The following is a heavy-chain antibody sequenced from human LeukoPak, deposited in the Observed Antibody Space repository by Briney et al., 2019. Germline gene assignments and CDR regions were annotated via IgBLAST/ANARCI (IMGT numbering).Heavy chain of an antibody. CDR1: GYTFTSYY. CDR3: ARALAAAAGRRAGMMGD. Sequence: VASVKVSCKASGYTFTSYYMHWVRQAPGQGLEWMGIINPSGGSTSYAQKFQGRVTMTRDTSTSTVYMELSSLRSEDTAVYYCARALAAAAGRRAGMMGDWGQGTLVTVSS. D-gene: IGHD6-13*01. J-gene: IGHJ4*02. V-gene: IGHV1-46*01. CDR2: INPSGGST.